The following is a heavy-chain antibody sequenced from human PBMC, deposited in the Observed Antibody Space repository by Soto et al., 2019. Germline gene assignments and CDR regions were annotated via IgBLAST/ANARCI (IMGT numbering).Heavy chain of an antibody. J-gene: IGHJ6*02. Sequence: SVKVSCKASGGTFSAYAISWVRQAPGQGLEWMGGILPLSGTSNYTQRFQGRVTITADKSTSTAYMELSSLRSDDTAVNYCARTNLTMYYDYVWWDYRREGMDVWGQGTTVTVSS. D-gene: IGHD3-16*02. CDR3: ARTNLTMYYDYVWWDYRREGMDV. CDR1: GGTFSAYA. V-gene: IGHV1-69*06. CDR2: ILPLSGTS.